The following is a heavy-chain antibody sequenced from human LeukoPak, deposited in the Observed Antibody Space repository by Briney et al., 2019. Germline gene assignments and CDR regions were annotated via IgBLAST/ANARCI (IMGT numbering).Heavy chain of an antibody. CDR1: GYNFTTYF. D-gene: IGHD5/OR15-5a*01. J-gene: IGHJ5*01. Sequence: GASVKVSCKTSGYNFTTYFITWVRQAPGQGLEWMGWISPYNGHTKYAHNLQGRVTMTTDISTTTAFMELRSLMSDDTAVYYCAREGVSRKFDSWGQGTLVTVSS. CDR2: ISPYNGHT. V-gene: IGHV1-18*04. CDR3: AREGVSRKFDS.